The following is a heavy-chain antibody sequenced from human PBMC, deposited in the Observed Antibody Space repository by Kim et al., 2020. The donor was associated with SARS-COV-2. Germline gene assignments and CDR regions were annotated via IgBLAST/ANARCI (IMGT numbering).Heavy chain of an antibody. J-gene: IGHJ4*02. D-gene: IGHD2-8*01. Sequence: QKLQGRVTMTTDTSTSTVYMELRSLRSDDTAIYYCVRDHCTNGVCYLAYWGQGTLVTVSS. CDR3: VRDHCTNGVCYLAY. V-gene: IGHV1-18*01.